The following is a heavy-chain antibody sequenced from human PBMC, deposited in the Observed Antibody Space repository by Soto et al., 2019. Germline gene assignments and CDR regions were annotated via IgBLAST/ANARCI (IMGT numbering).Heavy chain of an antibody. J-gene: IGHJ3*02. Sequence: GGSLRLSCAASRFTFSSYGMHWVRQAPGKGLEWVAVISYDGTNNYYTESVKGRFTISRDNSKNTLFLQMNSLRAEDTAVYFCAKGDCSGGSCYFSAFDIWGQGTMVTVSS. CDR2: ISYDGTNN. D-gene: IGHD2-15*01. CDR1: RFTFSSYG. CDR3: AKGDCSGGSCYFSAFDI. V-gene: IGHV3-30*18.